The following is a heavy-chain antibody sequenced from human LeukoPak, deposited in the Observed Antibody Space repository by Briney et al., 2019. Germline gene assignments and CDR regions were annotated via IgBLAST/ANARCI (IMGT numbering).Heavy chain of an antibody. V-gene: IGHV3-7*01. CDR2: IKQDGSEK. J-gene: IGHJ6*02. D-gene: IGHD3-3*01. Sequence: GGSLRLSCAASGFTFSSYWMSWVRQAPGKGLEWVANIKQDGSEKYYVDSVKGRFTISRDNAKNSLHLQMNSLRAEDTAVYYCARGVKENYDFWSGYNPEPYYYYGMDVWGQGTTVTVSS. CDR1: GFTFSSYW. CDR3: ARGVKENYDFWSGYNPEPYYYYGMDV.